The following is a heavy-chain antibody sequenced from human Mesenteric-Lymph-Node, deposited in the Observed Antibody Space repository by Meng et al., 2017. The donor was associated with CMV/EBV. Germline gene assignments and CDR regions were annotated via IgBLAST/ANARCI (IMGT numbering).Heavy chain of an antibody. CDR2: INAYNGNT. Sequence: CKASGYTFTSYAMNWVRQAPGQGLEWMGWINAYNGNTKYAQKLQGRVTMTTDTSTSTAYMEVRSLRSDDTAVYYCARSPNPYYFDYWGQGTLVTVSS. CDR1: GYTFTSYA. CDR3: ARSPNPYYFDY. J-gene: IGHJ4*02. V-gene: IGHV1-18*01. D-gene: IGHD1-14*01.